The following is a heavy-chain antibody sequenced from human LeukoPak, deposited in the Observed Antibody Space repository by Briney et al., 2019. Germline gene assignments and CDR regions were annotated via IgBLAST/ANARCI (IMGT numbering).Heavy chain of an antibody. V-gene: IGHV1-18*01. J-gene: IGHJ4*02. CDR1: GYTFSKFG. Sequence: GASVKVSCKTSGYTFSKFGISWVRQAPGQGLEWMGWISGNNDNPNYGQKFQGRFTMTTDSSTSTAYMELRNLRSDDTAVYYCARDGTSTDDYWGQGTLVTVSS. CDR2: ISGNNDNP. CDR3: ARDGTSTDDY. D-gene: IGHD2-2*01.